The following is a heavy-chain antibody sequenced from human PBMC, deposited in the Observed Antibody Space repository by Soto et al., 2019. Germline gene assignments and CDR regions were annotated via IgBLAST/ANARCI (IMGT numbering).Heavy chain of an antibody. Sequence: EVQLLESGGGLVQPGGSLRLSCEASGFTFSSHAMSWVRQVPGKGLEWVSAISGSDAGTFDADSVRARFTISRENSKNTLYLHMTSLRVEDTAISYCTKDPCTRSSGYFDFWGQGSLVTVSS. CDR3: TKDPCTRSSGYFDF. CDR2: ISGSDAGT. D-gene: IGHD2-8*01. J-gene: IGHJ4*02. CDR1: GFTFSSHA. V-gene: IGHV3-23*01.